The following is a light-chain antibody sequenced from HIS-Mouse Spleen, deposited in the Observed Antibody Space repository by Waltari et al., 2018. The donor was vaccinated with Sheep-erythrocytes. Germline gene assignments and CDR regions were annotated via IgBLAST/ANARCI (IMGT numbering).Light chain of an antibody. CDR3: SSYAGSNNYV. Sequence: QSALTQPPSASGSPGPSVTLSRTGTSSHVGWYDYVSWYQQHPGKAPKLMIYEVSKRPSGVTDRFSGSKSGNTASLTVSGLQAEDEADYYCSSYAGSNNYVFGTGTKVTVL. V-gene: IGLV2-8*01. J-gene: IGLJ1*01. CDR2: EVS. CDR1: SSHVGWYDY.